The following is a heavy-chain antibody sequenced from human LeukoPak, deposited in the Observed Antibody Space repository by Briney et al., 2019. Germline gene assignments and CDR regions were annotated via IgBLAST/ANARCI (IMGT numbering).Heavy chain of an antibody. Sequence: SVKVSCKASGGTFSSYAISWVRQAPGQGLEWMGGMIPIFGTANYAQKFQGRVTITADESTSTAYMELSSLRSEDTAVYYCARDRGSPRGYYDYWGQGTLVTVSS. J-gene: IGHJ4*02. CDR1: GGTFSSYA. D-gene: IGHD2/OR15-2a*01. CDR2: MIPIFGTA. V-gene: IGHV1-69*13. CDR3: ARDRGSPRGYYDY.